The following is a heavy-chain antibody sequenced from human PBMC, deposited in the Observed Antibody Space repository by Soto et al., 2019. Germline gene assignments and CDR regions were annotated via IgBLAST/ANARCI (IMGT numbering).Heavy chain of an antibody. V-gene: IGHV3-72*01. CDR3: AMLGGWSGGSSGMDV. Sequence: EVQLVESGGGLVQPGGSLRLSCAASGLIFSDYHMDWVRQAPGKGLEWVGRIRRKANSYTTEYAASVKGRFTISRDASKDSLYLQMNSLKSEDTAVYYCAMLGGWSGGSSGMDVWGQWTTVTVSS. CDR2: IRRKANSYTT. CDR1: GLIFSDYH. D-gene: IGHD6-19*01. J-gene: IGHJ6*02.